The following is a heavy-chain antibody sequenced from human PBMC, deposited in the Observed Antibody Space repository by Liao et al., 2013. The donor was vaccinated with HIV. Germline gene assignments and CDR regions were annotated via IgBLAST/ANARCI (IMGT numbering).Heavy chain of an antibody. CDR1: GGSVSSYY. CDR3: ARVGSSSSPGGYYYYYMDV. V-gene: IGHV4-4*07. CDR2: VSTSGST. J-gene: IGHJ6*03. Sequence: QLQLQESGPGLVKPSETLSLTCTVSGGSVSSYYWSWIRQPAGKGLEWIGRVSTSGSTNYNPSLKSRVTMSVDTSKNQISLKVTAVTAADTAVYYCARVGSSSSPGGYYYYYMDVWGKGTTVTVSS. D-gene: IGHD6-6*01.